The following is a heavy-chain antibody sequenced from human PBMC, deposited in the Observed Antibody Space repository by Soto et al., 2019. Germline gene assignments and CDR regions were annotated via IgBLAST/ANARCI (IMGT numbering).Heavy chain of an antibody. Sequence: GESLKISCKGSGDSFTSYWISWVRQMPGKGLEWMGRIDPSDSYTNYSPSFQGHVTISADKSISTAYLQWSSLKASDTAMYYCASTYSGSYPFDYSGQGTLVTVSS. J-gene: IGHJ4*02. CDR2: IDPSDSYT. CDR3: ASTYSGSYPFDY. CDR1: GDSFTSYW. D-gene: IGHD1-26*01. V-gene: IGHV5-10-1*01.